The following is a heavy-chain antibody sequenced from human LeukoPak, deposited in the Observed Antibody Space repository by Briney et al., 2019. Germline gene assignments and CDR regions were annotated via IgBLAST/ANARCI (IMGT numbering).Heavy chain of an antibody. CDR1: GYTFTSYY. J-gene: IGHJ6*02. CDR3: ARDRIVGATHYGMDV. V-gene: IGHV1-2*02. CDR2: INPNSGGT. Sequence: ASVKVSCKASGYTFTSYYMHWVRQAPGQGLEWMGWINPNSGGTNYAQKFQGRVTMTRDTSVSTAYMELSRLRSDDTAVYYCARDRIVGATHYGMDVWGQGTTVTVSS. D-gene: IGHD1-26*01.